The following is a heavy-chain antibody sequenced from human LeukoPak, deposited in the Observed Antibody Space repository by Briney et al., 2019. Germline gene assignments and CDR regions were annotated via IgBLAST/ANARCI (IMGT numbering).Heavy chain of an antibody. CDR1: GFTFSSYS. CDR2: INTDGSST. J-gene: IGHJ4*02. CDR3: AREGLDFWSGYPEGYYFDY. D-gene: IGHD3-3*01. V-gene: IGHV3-74*01. Sequence: GGSLRLSCAASGFTFSSYSMNWVRQAPGKGLVWVSRINTDGSSTSYADSVKGRFTISRDNAKNTLYLQMNSLRAEDTAVYYCAREGLDFWSGYPEGYYFDYWGQGTLVTVSS.